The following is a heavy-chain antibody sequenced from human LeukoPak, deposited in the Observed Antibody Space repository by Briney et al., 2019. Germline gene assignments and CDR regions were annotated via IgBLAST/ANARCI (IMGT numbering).Heavy chain of an antibody. CDR2: FYNSGNI. Sequence: PSETLSLTCIVSGDSTSSFYWNWIRQSAGKGREWIGRFYNSGNIKYNPSLKSRVTMSVDTSQKQFSLKLSSVTAADTAVYYCARDNPVDYYNNYGMDVWGQGITVTVSS. J-gene: IGHJ6*02. CDR1: GDSTSSFY. V-gene: IGHV4-4*07. CDR3: ARDNPVDYYNNYGMDV.